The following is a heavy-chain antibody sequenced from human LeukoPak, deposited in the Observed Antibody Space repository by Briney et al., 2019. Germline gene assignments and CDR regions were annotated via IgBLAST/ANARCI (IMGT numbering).Heavy chain of an antibody. CDR2: INHSGST. CDR1: GGSFSGYY. CDR3: ARSKPGYYYGSGSYYH. Sequence: SETLSLTCAVYGGSFSGYYWSWIRQPPGKGLEWIVEINHSGSTNYNPSLKSRVTISIDTSKNQFSLKLSSVIAADTAVYYCARSKPGYYYGSGSYYHWGQGTLVTVSS. D-gene: IGHD3-10*01. V-gene: IGHV4-34*01. J-gene: IGHJ5*02.